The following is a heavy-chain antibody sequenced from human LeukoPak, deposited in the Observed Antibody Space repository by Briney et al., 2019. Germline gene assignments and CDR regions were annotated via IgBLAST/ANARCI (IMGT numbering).Heavy chain of an antibody. CDR3: ASPQMEINLFDY. J-gene: IGHJ4*02. CDR2: FYYNGHT. D-gene: IGHD5-24*01. CDR1: GGSIRGSTYY. V-gene: IGHV4-39*01. Sequence: PSETLSLTCGVSGGSIRGSTYYWAWIRQPPGRGLEWIGSFYYNGHTYYNASLEGRVTISVDTSKNQVSLNLSSVTAADTAVYYCASPQMEINLFDYWGQGTLVTVSS.